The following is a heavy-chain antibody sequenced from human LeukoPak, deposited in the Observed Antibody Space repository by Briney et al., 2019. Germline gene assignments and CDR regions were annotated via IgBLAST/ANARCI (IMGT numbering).Heavy chain of an antibody. Sequence: GGSLRLSCAPSGFTFSRHGMHWVRQAPGKGLKWVAIISNDGSRKYYAHSVEGRFTISRDNSKNTLYLQMDSLRAEDTAVYYCARDRAWNYFDYWGQGTLVTVSS. V-gene: IGHV3-30*03. CDR1: GFTFSRHG. CDR2: ISNDGSRK. D-gene: IGHD3-3*01. CDR3: ARDRAWNYFDY. J-gene: IGHJ4*02.